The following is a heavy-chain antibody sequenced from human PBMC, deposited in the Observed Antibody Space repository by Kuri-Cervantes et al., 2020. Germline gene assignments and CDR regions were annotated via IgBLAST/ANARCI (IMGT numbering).Heavy chain of an antibody. CDR1: GFTFDDYA. Sequence: GESLKISCAASGFTFDDYAMHWVRQAPGKGLEWVAVIWYDGSNKYYADSVKGRFTISRDNSKNTLYLQMNSLRAEDTAVYYCARDSGSGSYSAYYGMDVWGQGTTVTVSS. CDR3: ARDSGSGSYSAYYGMDV. CDR2: IWYDGSNK. V-gene: IGHV3-33*08. J-gene: IGHJ6*02. D-gene: IGHD3-10*01.